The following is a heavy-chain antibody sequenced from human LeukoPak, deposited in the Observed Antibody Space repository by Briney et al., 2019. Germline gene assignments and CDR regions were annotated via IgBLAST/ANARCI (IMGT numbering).Heavy chain of an antibody. J-gene: IGHJ4*02. CDR1: DGSITSSF. CDR3: ARVTRGYMYGNFDY. D-gene: IGHD5-18*01. CDR2: IYYSGST. V-gene: IGHV4-59*12. Sequence: PSETLSLTCTVSDGSITSSFWSWIRQPPGKGLEWIGYIYYSGSTNYNPSLKSRVTISVDTSKNQFSLKLSSVTAADTAVYYCARVTRGYMYGNFDYWGQGTLVTVSS.